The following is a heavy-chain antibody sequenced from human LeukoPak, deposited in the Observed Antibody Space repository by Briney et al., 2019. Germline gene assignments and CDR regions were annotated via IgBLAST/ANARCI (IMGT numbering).Heavy chain of an antibody. V-gene: IGHV3-30*04. Sequence: GRSLRLSCAASGFTFSNYAMHWVRQAPGKGLEWVAAISYDGSDKYYADSVKGRFTISRDNSKNTLYLQVYSLRAEDTAVYYCARTHYSDYWGQGTLVTVSS. CDR3: ARTHYSDY. J-gene: IGHJ4*02. CDR2: ISYDGSDK. CDR1: GFTFSNYA.